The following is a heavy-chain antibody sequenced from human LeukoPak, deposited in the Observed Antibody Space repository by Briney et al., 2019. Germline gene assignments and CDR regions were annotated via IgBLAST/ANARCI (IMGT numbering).Heavy chain of an antibody. CDR1: GYTFTSYG. J-gene: IGHJ4*02. D-gene: IGHD1-26*01. Sequence: GASVKVSCKASGYTFTSYGISWVRQAPGQGLEWMGWISAYNGNTNYAQKLQGRVTMTTDTSTSTAYMELSSLRSEDTAVYYCARVNSGSYQDHHDYWGQGTLVTVSS. CDR3: ARVNSGSYQDHHDY. V-gene: IGHV1-18*01. CDR2: ISAYNGNT.